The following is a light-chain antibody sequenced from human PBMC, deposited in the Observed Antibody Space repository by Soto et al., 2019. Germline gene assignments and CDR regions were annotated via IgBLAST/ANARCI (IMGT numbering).Light chain of an antibody. J-gene: IGLJ1*01. Sequence: QSVLTQPASVSGSPGQSITISCTGSTSVVGGYNYVSWYQHLPGKAPELMIYDVSNRPSGVSNRFSGSKSGNTASLTISGLQAEDEADYYCNSYTSSGTYVFGTGTKVTVL. V-gene: IGLV2-14*03. CDR2: DVS. CDR3: NSYTSSGTYV. CDR1: TSVVGGYNY.